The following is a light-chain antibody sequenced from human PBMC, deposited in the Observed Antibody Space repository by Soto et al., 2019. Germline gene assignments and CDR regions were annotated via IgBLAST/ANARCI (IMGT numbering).Light chain of an antibody. J-gene: IGLJ2*01. Sequence: QSVLTQPAAVSGSPGQSITISCTGTSSDVGGYNYVSWYQQHPGKAPKLMISTVSNRPSGVSNRFSGSKSGNTASLTISGLQAEDEADYYCSSYTSSNTLVFGGGTKLTVL. CDR2: TVS. CDR1: SSDVGGYNY. V-gene: IGLV2-14*01. CDR3: SSYTSSNTLV.